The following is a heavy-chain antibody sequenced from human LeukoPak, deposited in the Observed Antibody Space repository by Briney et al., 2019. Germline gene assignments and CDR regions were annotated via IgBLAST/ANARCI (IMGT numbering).Heavy chain of an antibody. CDR3: AREGVGYYYDSSGYPPDY. V-gene: IGHV1-2*02. CDR1: GYTFTGYY. J-gene: IGHJ4*02. D-gene: IGHD3-22*01. Sequence: GASVKVSCKASGYTFTGYYIHWVRQAPGQGLEWMGWINPNSGGTNDAQKFQGRVTMTTDTSISTAYMELSRLRSDDTAVYYCAREGVGYYYDSSGYPPDYWGQGTLVTVSS. CDR2: INPNSGGT.